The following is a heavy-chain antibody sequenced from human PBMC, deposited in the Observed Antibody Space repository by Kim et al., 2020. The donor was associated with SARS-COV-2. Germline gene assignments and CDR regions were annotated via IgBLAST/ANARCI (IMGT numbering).Heavy chain of an antibody. Sequence: LKSRVTISVDKSKNQFSLKLSSVTAADTAVYYCARDKGITIFGVVWGMDVWGQGTTVTVSS. J-gene: IGHJ6*02. D-gene: IGHD3-3*01. V-gene: IGHV4-4*02. CDR3: ARDKGITIFGVVWGMDV.